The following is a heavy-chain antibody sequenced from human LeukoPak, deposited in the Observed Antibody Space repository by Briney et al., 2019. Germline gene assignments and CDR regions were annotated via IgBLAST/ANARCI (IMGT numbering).Heavy chain of an antibody. CDR3: VRGRGSRGYPPHDGMDV. CDR2: VDHSGYT. V-gene: IGHV4-34*01. J-gene: IGHJ6*01. D-gene: IGHD6-19*01. CDR1: GGSFSGYY. Sequence: AETVPLTCDVYGGSFSGYYWTWIRQPPGKGLEWIGEVDHSGYTNDNPSAKSRVAISADTSKNSVSLNLTSVTAADTAVYYCVRGRGSRGYPPHDGMDVWGEGTWVRLSS.